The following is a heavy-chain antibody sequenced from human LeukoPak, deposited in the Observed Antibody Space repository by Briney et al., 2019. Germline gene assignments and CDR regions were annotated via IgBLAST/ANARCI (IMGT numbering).Heavy chain of an antibody. CDR1: GGTFSSYT. J-gene: IGHJ6*03. Sequence: SVKVSCKASGGTFSSYTISWVRQAPGQGLEWMGRIIPILGIANYAQKFQGRVTITTDESTSTAYMELSSLRSEDTAVYYCATPRYSSSLPYYYMDVWGKGTTVTVSS. D-gene: IGHD6-6*01. CDR3: ATPRYSSSLPYYYMDV. CDR2: IIPILGIA. V-gene: IGHV1-69*02.